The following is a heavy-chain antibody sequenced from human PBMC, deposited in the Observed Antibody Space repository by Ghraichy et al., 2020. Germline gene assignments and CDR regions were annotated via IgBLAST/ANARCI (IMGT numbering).Heavy chain of an antibody. Sequence: SVKVSCKASGGTFSSYAISWVRQAPGQGLEWMGGIIPIFGTANYAQKFQGRVTITADESTSTAYMELSSLRSEDTAVYYCARDGPYYGSFDPWGQGTLVTVSS. CDR3: ARDGPYYGSFDP. CDR2: IIPIFGTA. D-gene: IGHD3-10*01. CDR1: GGTFSSYA. V-gene: IGHV1-69*13. J-gene: IGHJ5*02.